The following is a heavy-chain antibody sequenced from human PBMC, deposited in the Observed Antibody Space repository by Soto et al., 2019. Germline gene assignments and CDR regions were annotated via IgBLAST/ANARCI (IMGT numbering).Heavy chain of an antibody. CDR1: GGSVSGHY. D-gene: IGHD6-6*01. CDR3: SRSSI. V-gene: IGHV4-34*01. J-gene: IGHJ3*02. Sequence: QVQVQQWGAGLLKPSETLSLTCDVYGGSVSGHYWNWIRQPPGGGLEWIGKIDQSGNTNYNPSLKSRVTISLDTSKNQFSLNQSSVTAADTAVYYCSRSSIRGQGTMVTVSS. CDR2: IDQSGNT.